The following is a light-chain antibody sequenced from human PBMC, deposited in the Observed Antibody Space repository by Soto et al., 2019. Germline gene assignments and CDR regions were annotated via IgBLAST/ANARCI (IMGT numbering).Light chain of an antibody. CDR3: QQSYSTPFT. Sequence: DIQMTQSPSSLSASVGDRVTITCRASQSISSYLNWYQQKPGKAPKLLIYAASSLQSGVPSRFSGSGSVTDFPLTISSLQPEDFATYYCQQSYSTPFTFGPGTKVDIK. CDR1: QSISSY. J-gene: IGKJ3*01. CDR2: AAS. V-gene: IGKV1-39*01.